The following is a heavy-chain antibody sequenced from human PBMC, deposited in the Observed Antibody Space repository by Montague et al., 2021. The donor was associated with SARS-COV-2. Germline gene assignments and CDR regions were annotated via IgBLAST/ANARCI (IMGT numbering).Heavy chain of an antibody. V-gene: IGHV3-53*01. CDR1: GFTVSSNY. CDR2: IYSGGST. Sequence: SLRLSCAASGFTVSSNYMSWVRQAPGKGLEWVSVIYSGGSTYYADSVKGRFTISRDNSKNTLYHQMNSLRAEDTAVYYCARDVSPIGLMDVWGQGTTVTVSS. CDR3: ARDVSPIGLMDV. J-gene: IGHJ6*02.